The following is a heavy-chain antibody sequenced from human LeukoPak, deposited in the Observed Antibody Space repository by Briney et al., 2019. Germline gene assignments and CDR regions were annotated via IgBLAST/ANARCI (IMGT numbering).Heavy chain of an antibody. CDR3: ARVSPTVAVAAPCLYYFDY. CDR1: GGSLSSYY. D-gene: IGHD6-19*01. Sequence: PSETLSLTCTVSGGSLSSYYGSWIRQPPGKGLEWIGYIYYSGSTNYNPSLKSRVTISVDTSKNQFSLKLSSVTAADTAVYYCARVSPTVAVAAPCLYYFDYWGQGTLVTVSS. V-gene: IGHV4-59*01. J-gene: IGHJ4*02. CDR2: IYYSGST.